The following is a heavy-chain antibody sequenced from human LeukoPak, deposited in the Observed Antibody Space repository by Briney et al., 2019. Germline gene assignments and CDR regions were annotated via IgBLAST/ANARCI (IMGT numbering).Heavy chain of an antibody. J-gene: IGHJ3*02. CDR1: GGSFSGYY. D-gene: IGHD4-17*01. Sequence: SETLSLTCAVYGGSFSGYYWSWIRQPPGKGLEWIGEINHSGSTYYNPSLKSRVTISIDTSKNQFSLKLSSVTAADTAVYYCVRSDYGRSFDIWGQGTMVTVSS. CDR3: VRSDYGRSFDI. CDR2: INHSGST. V-gene: IGHV4-34*01.